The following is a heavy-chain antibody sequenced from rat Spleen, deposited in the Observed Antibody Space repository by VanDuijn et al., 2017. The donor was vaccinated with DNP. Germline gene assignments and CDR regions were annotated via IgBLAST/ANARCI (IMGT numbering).Heavy chain of an antibody. CDR3: ALNYAPY. D-gene: IGHD1-11*01. CDR1: GFSFRNYY. J-gene: IGHJ2*01. V-gene: IGHV5-25*01. CDR2: ISHSDGIT. Sequence: LQLVESGGGLVQPGRSLKLSCAASGFSFRNYYMAWVRQTPKKGLEWVAIISHSDGITYYPDSVKGRFTISRDNAKNTLYLQMNSLRSEDTATYYCALNYAPYWGQGVMVTVSS.